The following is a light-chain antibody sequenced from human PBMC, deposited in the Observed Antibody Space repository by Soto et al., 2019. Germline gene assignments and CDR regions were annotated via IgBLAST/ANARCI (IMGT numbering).Light chain of an antibody. CDR2: GAS. J-gene: IGKJ4*01. Sequence: IQMTQSPSYLSASVGDRVTITCRASQVIRNDLGWYQQKPGKAPKLLIYGASTLQGGVPSRFSGSESGTDFTLTISSVQPEDFATYYCQQATTFPLTFGGGTKVDIK. CDR3: QQATTFPLT. CDR1: QVIRND. V-gene: IGKV1-6*02.